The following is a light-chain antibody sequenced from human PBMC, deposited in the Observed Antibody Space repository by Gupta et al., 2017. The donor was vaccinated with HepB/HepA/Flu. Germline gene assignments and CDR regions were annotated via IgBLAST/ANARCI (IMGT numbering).Light chain of an antibody. CDR2: QDS. J-gene: IGLJ2*01. V-gene: IGLV3-1*01. CDR1: KLGDKY. CDR3: QAWDSSIYVV. Sequence: SYELTQPPSVCVSPGQTASITCSGDKLGDKYACWYQQKPGQSPVLVIYQDSKRPSGIPERFSGSNSGNTATLTISGTQAMDEADYYCQAWDSSIYVVFGGGTKLTVL.